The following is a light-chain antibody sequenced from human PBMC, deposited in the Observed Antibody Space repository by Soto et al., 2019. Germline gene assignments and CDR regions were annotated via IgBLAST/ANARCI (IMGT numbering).Light chain of an antibody. CDR3: CSYAGRKPFRV. Sequence: QSVLTQPRSVSGSPGQSVTISCTGTSSDVGGYDYVSWYQQHPGKAPELMIYDVTKRPSGVPDRFSGSKSGNTASLTISGLQAEDEADYYCCSYAGRKPFRVFGGGTKLTVL. CDR2: DVT. J-gene: IGLJ2*01. CDR1: SSDVGGYDY. V-gene: IGLV2-11*01.